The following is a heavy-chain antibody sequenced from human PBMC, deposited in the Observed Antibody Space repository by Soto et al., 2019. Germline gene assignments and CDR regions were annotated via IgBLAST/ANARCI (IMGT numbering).Heavy chain of an antibody. J-gene: IGHJ5*02. D-gene: IGHD2-2*01. V-gene: IGHV3-11*05. CDR2: ISSSSNYR. Sequence: GGSLRLSCAASGFTFSDYYMTWIRQAPGKGLEWVSYISSSSNYRNNADSVKGRFTISRDNAKNSLYLQMNSLRAEDTAVYYCAKEKISTSCCNWFDPWGQGTLVTVSS. CDR1: GFTFSDYY. CDR3: AKEKISTSCCNWFDP.